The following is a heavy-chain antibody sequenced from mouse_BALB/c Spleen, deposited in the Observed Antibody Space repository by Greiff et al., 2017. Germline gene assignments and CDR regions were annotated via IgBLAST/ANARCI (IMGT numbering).Heavy chain of an antibody. J-gene: IGHJ3*01. V-gene: IGHV2-9*02. D-gene: IGHD3-1*01. CDR1: GFSLTSYG. CDR2: IWAGGST. Sequence: QVTLKVSGPGLVAPSQSLSITCTVSGFSLTSYGVHWVRQPPGKGLEWLGVIWAGGSTNYNSALMSRLSISKDNSKSQVFLKMNSLQTDDTAMYYCARDSSGYVGFAYWGQGTLVTVSA. CDR3: ARDSSGYVGFAY.